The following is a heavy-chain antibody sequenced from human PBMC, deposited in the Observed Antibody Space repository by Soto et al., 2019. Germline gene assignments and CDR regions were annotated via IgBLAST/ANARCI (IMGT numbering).Heavy chain of an antibody. V-gene: IGHV3-21*01. CDR2: ISSSSSYI. J-gene: IGHJ4*02. Sequence: GGSLRLSCAASGFTFSSYSMNWVRQAPGKGLEWVSSISSSSSYIYYADSVKGRFTISRDNAKNSLYLQMNSLRAEDTAVYYCARDREVDYYDSSDNKGSDYWGQGTLVTVSS. CDR3: ARDREVDYYDSSDNKGSDY. D-gene: IGHD3-22*01. CDR1: GFTFSSYS.